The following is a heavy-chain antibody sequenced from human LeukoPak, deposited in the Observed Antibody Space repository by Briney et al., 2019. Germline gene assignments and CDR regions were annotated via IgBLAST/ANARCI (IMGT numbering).Heavy chain of an antibody. CDR1: GFTFSSYS. V-gene: IGHV3-48*04. CDR2: ISSSSSTI. D-gene: IGHD2-2*01. J-gene: IGHJ4*02. CDR3: ARDRGGIVVVPNYFDY. Sequence: GGSLRLSCAASGFTFSSYSMNWVRQAPGKGLEWVSYISSSSSTIYYADSVKGRFTISRDNDKNSLYLQMNSLRAEDTAVYYCARDRGGIVVVPNYFDYWGQGTLVTVSS.